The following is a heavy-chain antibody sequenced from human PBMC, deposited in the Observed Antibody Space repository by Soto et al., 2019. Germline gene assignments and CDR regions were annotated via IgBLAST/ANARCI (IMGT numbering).Heavy chain of an antibody. V-gene: IGHV3-33*01. Sequence: QVQFVESGGGVVQPGTSLRLSCAASGFTFSRHGMHWVRQTPGKGLEWLAVILNDASGHWYADSVKGRFTISRDNFENTLYLQMNGLRLEDTAMYYCARDDDYPDNGFAYWGQGTLVTVSS. CDR2: ILNDASGH. J-gene: IGHJ4*02. CDR1: GFTFSRHG. CDR3: ARDDDYPDNGFAY. D-gene: IGHD4-17*01.